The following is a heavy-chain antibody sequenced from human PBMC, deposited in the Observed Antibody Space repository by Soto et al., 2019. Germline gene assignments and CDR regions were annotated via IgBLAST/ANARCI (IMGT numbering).Heavy chain of an antibody. CDR1: GGSISSSSYY. V-gene: IGHV4-39*01. D-gene: IGHD2-15*01. CDR2: IYYSGST. Sequence: SETLSLTCTVSGGSISSSSYYWGWIRQPPGKGLEWIGSIYYSGSTYYNPSLKSRVTISVDTSKNQFSLKLSSVTAADTAVYYCARLDGGNFDYWGQGTLVTVSS. J-gene: IGHJ4*02. CDR3: ARLDGGNFDY.